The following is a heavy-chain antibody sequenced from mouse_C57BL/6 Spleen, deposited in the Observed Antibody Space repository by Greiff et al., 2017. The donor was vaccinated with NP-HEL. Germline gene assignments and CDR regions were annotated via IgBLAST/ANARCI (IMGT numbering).Heavy chain of an antibody. CDR3: ARQGLLRQAWVAD. CDR1: GYTFTSYW. CDR2: IYPGSGST. J-gene: IGHJ3*01. V-gene: IGHV1-55*01. Sequence: QVQLQQSGAELVKPGASVKMSCKASGYTFTSYWITWVKPRPGQGLEWIGDIYPGSGSTNYNEKFKSKATLTVDTSSSTAYMQLSSLTSEDSAVYYCARQGLLRQAWVADWGQGTLVTVSA. D-gene: IGHD1-1*01.